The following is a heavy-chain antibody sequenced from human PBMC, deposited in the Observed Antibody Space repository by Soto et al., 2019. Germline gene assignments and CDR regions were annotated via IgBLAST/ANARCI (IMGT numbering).Heavy chain of an antibody. J-gene: IGHJ5*01. V-gene: IGHV4-59*01. Sequence: QVQLQESGPGLVWPSETLSLTCSVSGYSISTYYWTWIRQPPGQKPEWIGNIFSDGSTKHNPSLRSRATLSVDTSKNHFFLRLTSVTPADTAVYFCARGDDFGGLKHDWFESWGKGTLVTVSS. CDR1: GYSISTYY. CDR3: ARGDDFGGLKHDWFES. CDR2: IFSDGST. D-gene: IGHD3-10*01.